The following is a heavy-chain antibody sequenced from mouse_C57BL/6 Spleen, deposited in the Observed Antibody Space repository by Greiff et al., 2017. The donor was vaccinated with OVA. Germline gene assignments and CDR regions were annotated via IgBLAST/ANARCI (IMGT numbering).Heavy chain of an antibody. CDR2: IYPSDSET. Sequence: QVQLQQPGAELVRPGSSVKLSCKASGYTFTSYWMDWVKQRPGQGLEWIGNIYPSDSETHYNQKFTDKATLTVDKSSSTAYMQLSSLTSEDSAVYDSAREVGYTPWDYWGQGTTLTVSS. CDR3: AREVGYTPWDY. V-gene: IGHV1-61*01. D-gene: IGHD3-2*02. J-gene: IGHJ2*01. CDR1: GYTFTSYW.